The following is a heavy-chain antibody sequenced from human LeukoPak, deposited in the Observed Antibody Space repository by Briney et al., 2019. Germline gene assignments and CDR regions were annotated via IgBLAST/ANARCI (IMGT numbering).Heavy chain of an antibody. V-gene: IGHV1-69*13. CDR3: ARKGVGGDYVGWFDP. D-gene: IGHD4-17*01. J-gene: IGHJ5*02. CDR2: IIPLFGTA. Sequence: ASVKVSCKASGYTFTGYYMHWVRQAPGQGLEWLGGIIPLFGTANYAQKFQGRVTITADESTTTAYMELSSLRSEDTAIYYCARKGVGGDYVGWFDPWGQGTLVTVSS. CDR1: GYTFTGYY.